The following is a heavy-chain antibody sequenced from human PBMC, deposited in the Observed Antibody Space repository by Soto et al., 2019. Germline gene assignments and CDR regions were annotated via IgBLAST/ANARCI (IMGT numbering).Heavy chain of an antibody. Sequence: QVQLVQSGAEVKKPGASVKVSCKASGCTFSSYAVQWVRQAPGQSLEWIGWIHAGNGDTKYSQKFHGRLTLTRHTSAITAYMDLSSLRSEDTAVYYCARVPRYTSDIVEVPAVMFDDWFVPWGQGTLVTVSS. V-gene: IGHV1-3*01. CDR3: ARVPRYTSDIVEVPAVMFDDWFVP. D-gene: IGHD2-2*01. CDR2: IHAGNGDT. CDR1: GCTFSSYA. J-gene: IGHJ5*02.